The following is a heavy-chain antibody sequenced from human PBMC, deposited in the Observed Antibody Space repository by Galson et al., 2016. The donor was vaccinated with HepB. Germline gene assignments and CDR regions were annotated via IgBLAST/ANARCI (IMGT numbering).Heavy chain of an antibody. CDR3: AKRKQHKQEDYFDY. V-gene: IGHV3-30*18. CDR2: ISFDGLNK. Sequence: SLRLSCAASGFIFSNYPMHWVRQAPCKGLEWVALISFDGLNKNYADSVNGLFTISRDNSMNPLFLQMNSLSAADTGVYYCAKRKQHKQEDYFDYWGQGTLVTVSS. D-gene: IGHD1/OR15-1a*01. J-gene: IGHJ4*02. CDR1: GFIFSNYP.